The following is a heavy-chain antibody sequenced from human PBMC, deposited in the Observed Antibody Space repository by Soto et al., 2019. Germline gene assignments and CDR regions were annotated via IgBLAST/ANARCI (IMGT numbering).Heavy chain of an antibody. CDR2: INHSGST. CDR1: GGSFSGYY. J-gene: IGHJ5*02. Sequence: SETLSLTCAVYGGSFSGYYCCWIRQPPGKGLEWIGEINHSGSTNYNPSLKSRVTISVDTSKNQFSLKLSSVTAADTAVYYCARARIAALKNWFDPWGQGTLVTVSS. CDR3: ARARIAALKNWFDP. V-gene: IGHV4-34*01. D-gene: IGHD6-13*01.